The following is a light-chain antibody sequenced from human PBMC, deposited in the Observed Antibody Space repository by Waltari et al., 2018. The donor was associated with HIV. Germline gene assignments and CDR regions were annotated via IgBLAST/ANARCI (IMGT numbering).Light chain of an antibody. CDR3: QQYDNLPLT. V-gene: IGKV1-33*01. Sequence: DIQMTQSPSSLSASVGDRVTITCQASQDIIKYLNWYQQKPGKAPKLLIYDASNVETGVPSRFSGSGSGTYFTFSISSLQTEDIATYYCQQYDNLPLTFGQGTKLEIK. CDR1: QDIIKY. CDR2: DAS. J-gene: IGKJ2*01.